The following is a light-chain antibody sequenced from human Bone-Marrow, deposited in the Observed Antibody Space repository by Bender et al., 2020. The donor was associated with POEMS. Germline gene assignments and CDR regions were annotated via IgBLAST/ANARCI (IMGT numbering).Light chain of an antibody. Sequence: QSVLTQPPSASGTPGQRVTISCSGGSSNIGAHAVNWYQHLPGTAPKLLIYSSHRRPSEVPARFSGSRSGTSASLAMGGVQSEDEADYYCAVCDDSLDGGVIGEGTKMSV. V-gene: IGLV1-44*01. CDR1: SSNIGAHA. CDR2: SSH. CDR3: AVCDDSLDGGV. J-gene: IGLJ3*02.